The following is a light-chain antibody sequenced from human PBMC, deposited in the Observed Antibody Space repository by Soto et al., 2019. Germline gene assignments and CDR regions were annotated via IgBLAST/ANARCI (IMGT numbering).Light chain of an antibody. V-gene: IGKV1-5*03. Sequence: DIHLTQSPSTLSASVGDRVTITCRASQSISSWLAWYQQKPGKAPKLLIYKASTVESGVPSKFSGSGSGTEFTLTISSLQPDDFATYYCQHWDDYMWTFGQGTKVEIK. CDR2: KAS. J-gene: IGKJ1*01. CDR1: QSISSW. CDR3: QHWDDYMWT.